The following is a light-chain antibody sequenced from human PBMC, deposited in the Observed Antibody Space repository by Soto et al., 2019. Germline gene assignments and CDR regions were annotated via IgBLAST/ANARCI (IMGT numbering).Light chain of an antibody. J-gene: IGKJ1*01. Sequence: DIQMTQSPSTLSASVGDRVTITCRASQSISSWLAWYQQKPGKAPKLLIYKASSLESGVPSRFSGRGSGTEFTLTISRLQPDDFATYYCQQYNDYPWTFGQGPKVEIK. CDR1: QSISSW. CDR3: QQYNDYPWT. V-gene: IGKV1-5*03. CDR2: KAS.